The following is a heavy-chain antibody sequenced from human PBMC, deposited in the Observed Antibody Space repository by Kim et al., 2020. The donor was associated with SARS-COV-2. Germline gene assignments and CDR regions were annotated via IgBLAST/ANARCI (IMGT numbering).Heavy chain of an antibody. CDR1: GYSFTSYL. J-gene: IGHJ6*02. D-gene: IGHD4-17*01. CDR2: IDPSDSYT. CDR3: ASYGYYYGMDV. Sequence: GESLKISCKGSGYSFTSYLISWVRQMPWKGLEGIGRIDPSDSYTNYSPSFQGHVTISADKSISTAYLQWSSLKAADTAMYYCASYGYYYGMDVWGQGTTVTVSS. V-gene: IGHV5-10-1*01.